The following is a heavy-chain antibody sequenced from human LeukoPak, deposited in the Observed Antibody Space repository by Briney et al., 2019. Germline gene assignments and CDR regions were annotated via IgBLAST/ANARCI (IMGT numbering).Heavy chain of an antibody. CDR1: GFTFSSYA. CDR3: ARTTQSKSAAFDY. Sequence: GRSLRLSCAASGFTFSSYAMHWVRQAPGKGLEWVAVISYDGSIKYYADSVKGRFTISRDNSKNTLYLQMNSLRAEDTAVYYCARTTQSKSAAFDYWGQGTLVTVSS. D-gene: IGHD1-1*01. CDR2: ISYDGSIK. J-gene: IGHJ4*02. V-gene: IGHV3-30*01.